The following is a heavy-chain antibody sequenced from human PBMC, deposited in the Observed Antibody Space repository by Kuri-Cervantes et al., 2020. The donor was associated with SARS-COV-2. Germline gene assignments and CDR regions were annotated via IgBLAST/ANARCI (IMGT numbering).Heavy chain of an antibody. D-gene: IGHD1-1*01. CDR2: IIPIFGTA. CDR1: GGTFSSYA. J-gene: IGHJ4*02. CDR3: AIVLLERQPSAFDY. V-gene: IGHV1-69*13. Sequence: SVKVSCKASGGTFSSYAISWVRQAPGQGLEWMGGIIPIFGTADYAQKFHGRFTIVADESTNTAYMDLSSLKSDDTAVYYCAIVLLERQPSAFDYWGQGTQVTVSS.